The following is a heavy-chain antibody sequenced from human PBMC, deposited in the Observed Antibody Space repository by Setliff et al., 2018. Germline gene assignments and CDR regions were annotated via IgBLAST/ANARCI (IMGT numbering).Heavy chain of an antibody. CDR3: AKRGPYCSGGTCHYYFDY. Sequence: GGSLRLSCAASGFTFSSYAITWVRQAPGKGLERVSMISGSAQTTYYADSVKGRFTISRDNSKNTVYPEMNSLRAEDTAVYYCAKRGPYCSGGTCHYYFDYWGQGTLVTVSS. V-gene: IGHV3-23*01. CDR2: ISGSAQTT. D-gene: IGHD2-15*01. CDR1: GFTFSSYA. J-gene: IGHJ4*02.